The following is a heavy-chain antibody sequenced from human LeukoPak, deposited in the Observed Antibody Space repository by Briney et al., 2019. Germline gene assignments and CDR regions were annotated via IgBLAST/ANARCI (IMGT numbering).Heavy chain of an antibody. V-gene: IGHV3-7*03. D-gene: IGHD6-13*01. CDR1: GFTFSSYG. J-gene: IGHJ3*02. CDR3: ARDPDIAAAGSAFDI. CDR2: IKQDGSEK. Sequence: GGSLRLSCAASGFTFSSYGMSWVRQAPGKGLEWVANIKQDGSEKYYVDSVKGRFTISRDNAKNSLYLQMNSLRAEDTAVYYCARDPDIAAAGSAFDIWGQGTMVTVSS.